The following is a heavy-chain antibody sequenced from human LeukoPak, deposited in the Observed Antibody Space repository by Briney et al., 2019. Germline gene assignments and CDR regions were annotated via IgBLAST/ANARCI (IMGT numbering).Heavy chain of an antibody. CDR2: ISSSGSTI. J-gene: IGHJ4*02. CDR3: AKAPVTSCRGAFCYPFDY. D-gene: IGHD2-15*01. CDR1: GFTFSDYY. V-gene: IGHV3-11*01. Sequence: GGSLRLSCAASGFTFSDYYMSWIRQAPGKGLEWVSYISSSGSTIYYAASVRGRFTISRDTSRSTLYLQMNSLRAEDAAVYYCAKAPVTSCRGAFCYPFDYWGQGTLVTVSS.